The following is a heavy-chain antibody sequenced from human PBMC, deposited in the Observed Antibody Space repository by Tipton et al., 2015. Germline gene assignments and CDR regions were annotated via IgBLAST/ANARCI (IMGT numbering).Heavy chain of an antibody. Sequence: LSLTCTVSGGSVSSGSYYWSWIRQPPGKGLEWIGYISFSDTTPYNPSLKSRITISVDTSKNQFSLKLSSVTAADTAVYYCARDAGRYYDSSGLSWYFDLWGRGTLVTVSS. J-gene: IGHJ2*01. CDR3: ARDAGRYYDSSGLSWYFDL. V-gene: IGHV4-61*01. D-gene: IGHD3-22*01. CDR2: ISFSDTT. CDR1: GGSVSSGSYY.